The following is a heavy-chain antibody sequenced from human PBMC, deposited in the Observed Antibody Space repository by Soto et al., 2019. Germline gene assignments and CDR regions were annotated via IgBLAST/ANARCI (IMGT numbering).Heavy chain of an antibody. Sequence: GGSLRLSCAASKLTFSRVWIHWVRQAPGKGPVWVSCINGDGSVKTYADSVKGRFTISRDNGKNSLYLQLNSLRVEDTAVYYCARDFTYYYASPESFDFWGQGTLVTVSS. V-gene: IGHV3-74*03. CDR1: KLTFSRVW. D-gene: IGHD3-10*01. CDR2: INGDGSVK. CDR3: ARDFTYYYASPESFDF. J-gene: IGHJ4*02.